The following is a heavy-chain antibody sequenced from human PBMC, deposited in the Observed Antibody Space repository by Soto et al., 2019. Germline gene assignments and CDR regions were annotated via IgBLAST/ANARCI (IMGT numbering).Heavy chain of an antibody. D-gene: IGHD3-3*01. CDR2: IWYDGSNK. CDR3: ARDGSYDFWSGSLNWFDP. V-gene: IGHV3-33*01. CDR1: GFTFSIYG. Sequence: GGSLRLSCAASGFTFSIYGMHWVRHAPGKGLEWVAVIWYDGSNKYYADSVKGRFTISRDNSKNTLYLQMNSLRAEDTAVYYCARDGSYDFWSGSLNWFDPWGQGTLVTVSS. J-gene: IGHJ5*02.